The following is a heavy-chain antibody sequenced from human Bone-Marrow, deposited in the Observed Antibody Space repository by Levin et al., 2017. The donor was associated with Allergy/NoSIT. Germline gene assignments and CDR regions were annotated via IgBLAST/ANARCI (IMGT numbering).Heavy chain of an antibody. CDR1: GFTFSRYS. Sequence: PGGSLRLSCAASGFTFSRYSMNWVRQAPGRGLEWVSYISRSSSTISYADSVKGRFTISRDNAKNSLYLQMNSLRDEDTAVYYCARPDCSGTSCYHFFDSWGQGTLVTVSS. CDR2: ISRSSSTI. CDR3: ARPDCSGTSCYHFFDS. D-gene: IGHD2-2*01. V-gene: IGHV3-48*02. J-gene: IGHJ4*02.